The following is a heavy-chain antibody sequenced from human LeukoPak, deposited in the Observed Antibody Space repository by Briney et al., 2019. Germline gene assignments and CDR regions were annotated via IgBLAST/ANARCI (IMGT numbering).Heavy chain of an antibody. CDR1: GFTFSSYE. J-gene: IGHJ6*02. CDR2: ISSSGSTI. Sequence: GGSLRLSCAASGFTFSSYEMNWVRQAPGKGLEWVSCISSSGSTIYYADSVKGRFTISRDNAKNSLYLQMNSLRAEDTAVYYCARDRADCSSTSCFHYYGMDVWDQGTTVTVSS. CDR3: ARDRADCSSTSCFHYYGMDV. D-gene: IGHD2-2*01. V-gene: IGHV3-48*03.